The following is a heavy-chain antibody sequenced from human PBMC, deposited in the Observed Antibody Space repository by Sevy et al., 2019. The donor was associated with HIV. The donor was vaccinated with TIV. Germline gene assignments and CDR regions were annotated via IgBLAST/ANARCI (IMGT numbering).Heavy chain of an antibody. J-gene: IGHJ4*02. CDR1: GFTFTEAW. V-gene: IGHV3-15*06. D-gene: IGHD2-21*02. CDR3: AADISSQTAQIDF. Sequence: GGSLRLSCAASGFTFTEAWMSWVRQAPGKGLEWVARKTAGGATHYAAPVQGRFSVSRDDSQNMVYLHMNSLKSEDTGIYYSAADISSQTAQIDFWGRGVVFTVSS. CDR2: KTAGGAT.